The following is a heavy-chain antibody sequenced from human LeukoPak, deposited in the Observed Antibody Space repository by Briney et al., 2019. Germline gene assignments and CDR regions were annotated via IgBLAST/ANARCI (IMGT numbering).Heavy chain of an antibody. CDR3: ARDSGVMWYDYYYYYMDV. V-gene: IGHV3-7*01. J-gene: IGHJ6*03. CDR1: GFSLSSYW. CDR2: IKEDGGEK. D-gene: IGHD3-10*01. Sequence: QPGGSLRLSCVASGFSLSSYWMSWVRQAPGKGLECVASIKEDGGEKHYVDSVKGRFTISRDNAKNSLYLQMNSLRAEDTAVYYCARDSGVMWYDYYYYYMDVWGKGTTVTVSS.